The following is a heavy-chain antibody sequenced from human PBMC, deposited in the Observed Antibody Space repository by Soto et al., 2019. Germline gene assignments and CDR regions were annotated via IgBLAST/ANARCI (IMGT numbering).Heavy chain of an antibody. CDR2: IYYSGST. J-gene: IGHJ5*02. D-gene: IGHD3-9*01. Sequence: QVQLQESGPGLVKPSQTLSLTCTVSGGSISSGGYYWSWIRQDPGKGLEGIGYIYYSGSTFYNPSLKSRVTISVDTSKNQFSLKLSSVTAADTAVYYCAREISDDILTGYSHSLNWFDPWGQGTLVTVSS. CDR3: AREISDDILTGYSHSLNWFDP. CDR1: GGSISSGGYY. V-gene: IGHV4-31*03.